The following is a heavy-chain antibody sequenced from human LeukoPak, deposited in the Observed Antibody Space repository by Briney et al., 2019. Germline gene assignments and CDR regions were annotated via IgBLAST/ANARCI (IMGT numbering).Heavy chain of an antibody. D-gene: IGHD1-26*01. V-gene: IGHV5-51*01. Sequence: GESLKISCRSSGFSFTSYWIGWVRQMPGKGLEWMGIIYPGDSDTIYSPSFQGQVTISADKSVSTAYLEWSSLKASDTAIYYCAREGSYSGDPTHDYWGQGTLVTVSS. CDR2: IYPGDSDT. J-gene: IGHJ4*02. CDR3: AREGSYSGDPTHDY. CDR1: GFSFTSYW.